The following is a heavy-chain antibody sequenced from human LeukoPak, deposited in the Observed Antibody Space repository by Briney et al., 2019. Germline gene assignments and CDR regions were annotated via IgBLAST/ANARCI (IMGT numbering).Heavy chain of an antibody. Sequence: GSVKVSCKASGYTFTSYDINWVRQATGQGLEWMGWMNPNSGNTGYAQKFQGRVTMTRNTSISTAYMELSSLRSEDTAVYYCARGSARIGGSFDYWGQGTLVTVSS. V-gene: IGHV1-8*01. CDR3: ARGSARIGGSFDY. CDR1: GYTFTSYD. J-gene: IGHJ4*02. D-gene: IGHD3-3*01. CDR2: MNPNSGNT.